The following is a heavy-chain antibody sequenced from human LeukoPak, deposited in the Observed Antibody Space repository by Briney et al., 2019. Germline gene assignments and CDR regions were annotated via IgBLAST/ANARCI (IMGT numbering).Heavy chain of an antibody. D-gene: IGHD5-24*01. CDR3: ASPREMATIYDAFDI. Sequence: SETLSLTCIVSGGSIGSSRYYWGWIRQPPGKGLEWIATIYYNGDTYYNPSLKSRVTISVDTSKNQFSLRLSSVTAADTAVYYCASPREMATIYDAFDIWGQGTMVTVSS. V-gene: IGHV4-39*01. CDR2: IYYNGDT. J-gene: IGHJ3*02. CDR1: GGSIGSSRYY.